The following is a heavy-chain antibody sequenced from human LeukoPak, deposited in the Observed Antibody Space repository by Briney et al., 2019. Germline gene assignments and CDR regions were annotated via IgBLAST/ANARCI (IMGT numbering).Heavy chain of an antibody. CDR3: ARGRSVTQKLYYDFWSGYYLLDY. CDR1: GGSFSGYY. J-gene: IGHJ4*02. CDR2: IKHSGST. D-gene: IGHD3-3*01. V-gene: IGHV4-34*01. Sequence: SETLSLTCAVYGGSFSGYYWSWIRQPPGKGLEWIGEIKHSGSTNYNPSLKSRVTISVDTSKNQFSLKLSSVTAADTAVYYCARGRSVTQKLYYDFWSGYYLLDYWGQGTLVTVSS.